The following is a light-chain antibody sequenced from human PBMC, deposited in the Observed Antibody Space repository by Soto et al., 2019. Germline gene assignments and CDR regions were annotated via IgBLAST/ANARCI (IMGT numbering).Light chain of an antibody. J-gene: IGKJ3*01. CDR2: AAS. V-gene: IGKV1-27*01. CDR1: QGVSSY. Sequence: DIQMTQSPSSLSASVGDRVTITCRASQGVSSYLAWYQQKPGKVPKLLIYAASTLQSGVPSRFSGSGSGTDFTLTISRLQPEDVAIYYCQKYHTAPRTFGPGTKVDVK. CDR3: QKYHTAPRT.